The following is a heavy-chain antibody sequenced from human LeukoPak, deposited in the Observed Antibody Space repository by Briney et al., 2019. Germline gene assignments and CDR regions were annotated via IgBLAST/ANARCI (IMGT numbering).Heavy chain of an antibody. CDR1: GFTFSSYG. CDR2: IWYDGSNK. D-gene: IGHD1-26*01. V-gene: IGHV3-33*01. J-gene: IGHJ1*01. CDR3: ASYSGNKNHPYFQH. Sequence: GRSLRLSCAASGFTFSSYGMHWVRQAPGKGLEWVAVIWYDGSNKYYADSVKGRFTISRDNSKNTLYLQMNSLRAEDTAVYYCASYSGNKNHPYFQHWGQGTLVTVSS.